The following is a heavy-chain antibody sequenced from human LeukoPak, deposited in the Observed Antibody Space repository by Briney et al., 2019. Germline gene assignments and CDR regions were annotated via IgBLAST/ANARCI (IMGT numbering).Heavy chain of an antibody. CDR1: GGSISSYY. J-gene: IGHJ4*02. D-gene: IGHD5-24*01. CDR2: IHYSGST. Sequence: SETLSLTCTVSGGSISSYYWTWIRQPPGKGLEWKGYIHYSGSTNYNPSLKSRVTISLDTSKNQFSLKLSSVTAADTAVYYCARGGGDGYNFIDYWGQGTLVTVSS. CDR3: ARGGGDGYNFIDY. V-gene: IGHV4-59*08.